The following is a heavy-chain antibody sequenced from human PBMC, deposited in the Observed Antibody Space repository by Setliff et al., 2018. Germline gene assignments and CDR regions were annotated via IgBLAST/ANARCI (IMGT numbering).Heavy chain of an antibody. V-gene: IGHV4-39*01. D-gene: IGHD1-1*01. CDR2: IYYRGDT. CDR3: ARTGTYRYFDY. CDR1: GASLSSGTYY. Sequence: PSETLSLTFTVSGASLSSGTYYWGWIRQPPGKGLEWIGRIYYRGDTYYNASLKGRLTISVDTAQNQFSLRLTSVTAADTAVYYCARTGTYRYFDYWGQGALVTVSS. J-gene: IGHJ4*02.